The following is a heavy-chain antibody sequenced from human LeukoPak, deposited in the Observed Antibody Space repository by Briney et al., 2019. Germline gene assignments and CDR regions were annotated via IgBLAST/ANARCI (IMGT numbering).Heavy chain of an antibody. V-gene: IGHV1-8*01. Sequence: ASVKVSCNASGYTFTTYDVSWMRQAPGQGLEWVGWMNPHSGNTGYAHKFQGRGTMTSDTSINKAYMDLTSIRSDDTATYYCARDGSRSWGLAYWGEGTMVAVSS. CDR2: MNPHSGNT. J-gene: IGHJ4*02. CDR3: ARDGSRSWGLAY. CDR1: GYTFTTYD. D-gene: IGHD3-16*01.